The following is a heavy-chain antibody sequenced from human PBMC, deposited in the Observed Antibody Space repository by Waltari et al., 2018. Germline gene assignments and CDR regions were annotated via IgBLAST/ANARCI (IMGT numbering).Heavy chain of an antibody. V-gene: IGHV3-23*01. CDR3: AKDGYYYDISGYCLYFDL. J-gene: IGHJ2*01. Sequence: EVQLLESGGGLVQPGGSLRLSCAASGFTFRSYAMSWVRQAPGQGLVWVSAISGSGGSTYYADSVKVRFTISRDNAKNTLYLQMNSLRAEDTAVYYCAKDGYYYDISGYCLYFDLWGRGTLVTVAS. CDR1: GFTFRSYA. CDR2: ISGSGGST. D-gene: IGHD3-22*01.